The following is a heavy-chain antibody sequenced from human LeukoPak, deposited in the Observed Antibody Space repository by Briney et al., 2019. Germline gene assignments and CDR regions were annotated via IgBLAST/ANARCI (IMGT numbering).Heavy chain of an antibody. CDR2: IIPIFGTA. CDR1: GGTFSSYA. Sequence: SVKVSCKASGGTFSSYAISWVRQAPGQGLEWMGGIIPIFGTANYAQKFQGRVTITADESTSTAYMELSSLRSEDTAVYYCAREGSSGGLDAFDIWGQGTMVTVSS. V-gene: IGHV1-69*13. D-gene: IGHD6-25*01. CDR3: AREGSSGGLDAFDI. J-gene: IGHJ3*02.